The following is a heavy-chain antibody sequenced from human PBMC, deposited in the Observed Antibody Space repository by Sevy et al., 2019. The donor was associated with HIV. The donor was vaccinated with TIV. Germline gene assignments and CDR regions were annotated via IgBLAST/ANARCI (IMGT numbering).Heavy chain of an antibody. Sequence: ASVKVSCKASGGTFSSYAISWVRQAPGQGLEWMGGIIPIFGTANYAQKFQGRVTITADESTSTAYMELSSLRSEDTAVYYCARGKKVAVAGLLHYYYYYGMDVWGQGTTVTVSS. CDR3: ARGKKVAVAGLLHYYYYYGMDV. D-gene: IGHD6-19*01. J-gene: IGHJ6*02. CDR1: GGTFSSYA. CDR2: IIPIFGTA. V-gene: IGHV1-69*13.